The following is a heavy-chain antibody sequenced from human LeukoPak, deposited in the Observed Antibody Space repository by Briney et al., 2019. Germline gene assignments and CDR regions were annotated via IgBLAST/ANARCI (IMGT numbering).Heavy chain of an antibody. CDR1: GFTFSIYA. Sequence: PGGSLRLSCAASGFTFSIYAISWVRQAPGKGLEWVAAISGSGGSTYYADSVKGRFTISRDNSKNTLYLQMNSLRAEDTAVYYCAKGGYYDSSGPGYYFDYWGQGTLVTVSS. CDR3: AKGGYYDSSGPGYYFDY. V-gene: IGHV3-23*01. J-gene: IGHJ4*02. CDR2: ISGSGGST. D-gene: IGHD3-22*01.